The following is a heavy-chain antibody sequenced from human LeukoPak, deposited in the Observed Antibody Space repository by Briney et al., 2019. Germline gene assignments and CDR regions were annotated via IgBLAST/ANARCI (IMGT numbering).Heavy chain of an antibody. CDR2: ISGSGGST. D-gene: IGHD3-10*01. J-gene: IGHJ4*02. Sequence: PGGSLRLSCAASGFTFSSYGMSWVRQAPGKGLEWVSAISGSGGSTYYADSVKGRFTISRDNSKNTLYLQMNSLRAEDTAVYYCAKAIHLIRGVPPTTATFDYWGQGTLVTVSS. CDR3: AKAIHLIRGVPPTTATFDY. CDR1: GFTFSSYG. V-gene: IGHV3-23*01.